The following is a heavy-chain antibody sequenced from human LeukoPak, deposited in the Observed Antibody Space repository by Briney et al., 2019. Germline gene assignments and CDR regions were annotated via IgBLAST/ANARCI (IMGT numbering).Heavy chain of an antibody. D-gene: IGHD2-2*01. CDR3: ARGTGGSYANFDY. V-gene: IGHV4-38-2*01. CDR1: GYSMSSGYY. J-gene: IGHJ4*02. CDR2: IYHSGST. Sequence: SETLSLTCAVSGYSMSSGYYWGGIRQPPGKGLEWIGSIYHSGSTYYNPSLKSRVTISVDTSKNQFSLRLSSVTAADTAVYHCARGTGGSYANFDYWGQGTLVTVSS.